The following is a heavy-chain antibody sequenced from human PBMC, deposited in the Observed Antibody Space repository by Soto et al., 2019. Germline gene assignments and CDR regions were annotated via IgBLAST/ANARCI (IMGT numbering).Heavy chain of an antibody. Sequence: SETLSLTCTISGGSISSSYWSWVRQTPGKTLEWIGYIYYNRKTDYNPSLKSRVTISVDTSKSQVSLKLTSVSAADTAVYYCARESDWSGYFVYWGQGSPVTVSS. J-gene: IGHJ4*02. D-gene: IGHD3-3*01. CDR1: GGSISSSY. V-gene: IGHV4-59*01. CDR3: ARESDWSGYFVY. CDR2: IYYNRKT.